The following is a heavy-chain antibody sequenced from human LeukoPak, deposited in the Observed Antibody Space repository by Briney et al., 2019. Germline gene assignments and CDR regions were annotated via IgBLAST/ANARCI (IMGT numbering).Heavy chain of an antibody. V-gene: IGHV3-30*01. Sequence: PGGSLRLSCAASGFSFSSYPMHWVRQAPGKGLEWVAVISYDGSYENYADSVKGRFTISRDNSKSTLYLQMNSLRAEDTAVYFCASATTAMVDYWGQGTLVTVSS. D-gene: IGHD5-18*01. CDR2: ISYDGSYE. J-gene: IGHJ4*02. CDR3: ASATTAMVDY. CDR1: GFSFSSYP.